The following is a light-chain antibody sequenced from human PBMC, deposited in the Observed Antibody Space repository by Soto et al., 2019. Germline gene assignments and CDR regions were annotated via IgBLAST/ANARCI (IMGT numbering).Light chain of an antibody. J-gene: IGKJ1*01. Sequence: EIVLTQSPGTLSLSPGERATLSCRASQSVSNRYLAWYQQKSGQAPRLLIYGASSRATGIPDRFSGSGSGTDFTFTISRLEPEDFVLYYCQQYGSSPQTFGQGTKVDIK. CDR1: QSVSNRY. CDR3: QQYGSSPQT. V-gene: IGKV3-20*01. CDR2: GAS.